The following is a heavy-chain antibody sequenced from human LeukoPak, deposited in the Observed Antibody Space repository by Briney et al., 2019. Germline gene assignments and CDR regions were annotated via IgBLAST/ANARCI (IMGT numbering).Heavy chain of an antibody. J-gene: IGHJ4*02. V-gene: IGHV1-18*01. Sequence: ASVKVSCKTSGYTFTNYGISWVRQAPGQRLEWMGCITTHNGKTNYAETLQGRVTMTTDAFTNTAYMDLRSLRSDDTAVYFCVREGSTIYDFDHWGQGTLVTVSS. CDR2: ITTHNGKT. D-gene: IGHD3-3*01. CDR1: GYTFTNYG. CDR3: VREGSTIYDFDH.